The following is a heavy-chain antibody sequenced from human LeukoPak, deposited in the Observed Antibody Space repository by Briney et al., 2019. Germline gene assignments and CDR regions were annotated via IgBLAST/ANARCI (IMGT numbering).Heavy chain of an antibody. D-gene: IGHD3-22*01. V-gene: IGHV4-34*01. CDR2: INHSGST. Sequence: SETLSLTCAVYGGSFSGYYWSWIRQPPGKGLEWIGEINHSGSTIYYPSLKSRFTISVDTSKNKFSLKLSSETPADTAVYYCASFGYYYDSRGQKYDWFEPWGQGTLVPVSS. CDR3: ASFGYYYDSRGQKYDWFEP. CDR1: GGSFSGYY. J-gene: IGHJ5*02.